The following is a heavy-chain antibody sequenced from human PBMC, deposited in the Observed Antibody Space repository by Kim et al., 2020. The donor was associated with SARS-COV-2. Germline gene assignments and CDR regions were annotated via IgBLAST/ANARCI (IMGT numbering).Heavy chain of an antibody. D-gene: IGHD4-17*01. Sequence: YYADSGKGRFTIPRDNAKNSLYLQMNSLRAEDTAVYYCARGPDYGGNSDYWGQGTLVTVSS. J-gene: IGHJ4*02. CDR3: ARGPDYGGNSDY. V-gene: IGHV3-21*01.